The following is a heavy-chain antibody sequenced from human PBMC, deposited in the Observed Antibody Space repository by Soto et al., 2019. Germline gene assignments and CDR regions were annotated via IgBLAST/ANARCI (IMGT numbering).Heavy chain of an antibody. V-gene: IGHV3-23*01. D-gene: IGHD6-19*01. CDR2: ISGSGGSA. CDR3: AKPTGYSSGWYGAHDAFDI. J-gene: IGHJ3*02. Sequence: GSLRLSCAASGFTFSIYAMSWVRQAPGKGLEWVSIISGSGGSAYYADSVKGRFTISRDNSKNTLYLQMNSLRAEDTAVYYCAKPTGYSSGWYGAHDAFDICGQATMVTV. CDR1: GFTFSIYA.